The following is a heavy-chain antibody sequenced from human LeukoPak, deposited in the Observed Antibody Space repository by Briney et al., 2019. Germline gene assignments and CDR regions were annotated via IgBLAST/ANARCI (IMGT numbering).Heavy chain of an antibody. CDR2: IYAGDSHT. Sequence: GESLKISCEASGYTFPKYWIAWVRQMPGKGLEWMGSIYAGDSHTRYSPSFQGQVILSADKSINTAYLQWSALKASDTAMYYCARLSRPHILDSNWFDFWGQGSLVTISS. V-gene: IGHV5-51*01. CDR1: GYTFPKYW. J-gene: IGHJ5*01. CDR3: ARLSRPHILDSNWFDF. D-gene: IGHD3-3*01.